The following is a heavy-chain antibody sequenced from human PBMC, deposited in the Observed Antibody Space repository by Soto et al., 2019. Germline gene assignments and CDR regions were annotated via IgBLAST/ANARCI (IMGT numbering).Heavy chain of an antibody. V-gene: IGHV3-23*01. CDR3: AKDHRSVAGTFDY. CDR1: GFTFNSYV. D-gene: IGHD6-19*01. J-gene: IGHJ4*02. Sequence: GGSLRLSCAASGFTFNSYVMTWVRQAPGKGLEWVSVISGRGGSTYYADSVKGRFTISRDNSKNTLYLQMNSLRAEDTAVYYCAKDHRSVAGTFDYWGQGTLVTVSS. CDR2: ISGRGGST.